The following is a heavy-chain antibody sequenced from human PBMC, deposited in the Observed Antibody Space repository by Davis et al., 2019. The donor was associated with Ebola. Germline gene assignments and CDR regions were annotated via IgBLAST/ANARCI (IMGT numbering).Heavy chain of an antibody. J-gene: IGHJ4*02. Sequence: PGGSLRLSFAVFGYSFRTDWMAWVRQAPGKGLEWVANINHIGYEKYYGDSVKGRFTISRDNAKNSVYLQMDSLRVEDTAVYYCSRDLSPSDVWRRYFEFWGQGTLVTVSS. CDR1: GYSFRTDW. V-gene: IGHV3-7*03. D-gene: IGHD3-16*01. CDR2: INHIGYEK. CDR3: SRDLSPSDVWRRYFEF.